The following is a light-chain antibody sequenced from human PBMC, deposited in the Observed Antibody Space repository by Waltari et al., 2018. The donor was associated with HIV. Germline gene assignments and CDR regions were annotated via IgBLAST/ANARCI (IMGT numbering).Light chain of an antibody. V-gene: IGLV3-1*01. CDR3: QAWDSNTAHVL. CDR2: QDR. CDR1: KLGDKD. J-gene: IGLJ2*01. Sequence: SYDLTQPPSVSVSPGQTASLTCSGDKLGDKDASWYQQKAGRSPVLVIFQDRQRPSGTPDRFSGSNAGNTATLTISGTQAMDEADYYCQAWDSNTAHVLFGGGTKVTVL.